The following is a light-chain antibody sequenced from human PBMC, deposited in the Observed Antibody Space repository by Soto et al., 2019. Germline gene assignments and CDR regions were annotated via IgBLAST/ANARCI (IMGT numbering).Light chain of an antibody. CDR1: QIVSSSF. CDR3: QQYDSSPLT. CDR2: GAS. Sequence: EIVLTQSPGPLSLSPGERATLSCRASQIVSSSFLAWYQQKPGQAPRLLIYGASSRATGIPDRFSGSGSGTDFTFTISRLEPEDFAVYYCQQYDSSPLTFGGGTKVEIK. V-gene: IGKV3-20*01. J-gene: IGKJ4*01.